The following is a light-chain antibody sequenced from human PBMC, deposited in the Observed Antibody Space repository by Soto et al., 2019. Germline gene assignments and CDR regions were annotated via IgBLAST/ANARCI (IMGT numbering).Light chain of an antibody. CDR3: CSYTASDLWV. CDR2: DVT. V-gene: IGLV2-14*01. J-gene: IGLJ3*02. CDR1: SSDVGAYNY. Sequence: QSALTQPASVSGPPGQSITISCTGTSSDVGAYNYVSWYQHHPGKAPRLVIYDVTNRPSGISDRFSGSKSGNTASLTISGLLAEDEADYFCCSYTASDLWVFGGGTKLTVL.